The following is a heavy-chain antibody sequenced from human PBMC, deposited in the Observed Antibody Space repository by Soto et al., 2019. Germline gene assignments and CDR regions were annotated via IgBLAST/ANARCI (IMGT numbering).Heavy chain of an antibody. Sequence: PSETLSLTCTVSGGSIRWGGFYWTWVRLHPGKGLEWIGYIYHTGATYYNPSLKSRVAISGDTSKNQFSLRLGSVTAADTAVYYRAREGNFYDGSAYPGGFDYWGQGTLVTVSS. D-gene: IGHD3-22*01. CDR3: AREGNFYDGSAYPGGFDY. V-gene: IGHV4-31*03. CDR1: GGSIRWGGFY. CDR2: IYHTGAT. J-gene: IGHJ4*02.